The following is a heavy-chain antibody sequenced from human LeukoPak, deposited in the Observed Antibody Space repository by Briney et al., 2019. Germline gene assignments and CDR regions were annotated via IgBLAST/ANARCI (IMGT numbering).Heavy chain of an antibody. Sequence: PGGSLRLSCAASGFTFYDYGMSWVRQAPGKGLEWGSGINWNGGGTGYADSVKGRFTISRDNAKNSLYLQMNSLRAEDTALYHCARVVGLEVVNPHYLDYWGQGTLVTVSS. CDR3: ARVVGLEVVNPHYLDY. CDR1: GFTFYDYG. V-gene: IGHV3-20*01. CDR2: INWNGGGT. D-gene: IGHD3-22*01. J-gene: IGHJ4*02.